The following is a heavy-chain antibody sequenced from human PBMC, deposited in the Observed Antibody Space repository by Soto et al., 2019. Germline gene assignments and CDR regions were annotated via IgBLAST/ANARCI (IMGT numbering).Heavy chain of an antibody. CDR3: ASSPGAAAFDY. Sequence: TSETLSLTCTVSGDSISSYYWSWIRQPAGKGLEWIGRIYTSGSTNYNPSLKSRVTMSVDTSKNQFSLKLSSVTAADTAVYYCASSPGAAAFDYWGQGTLVTVSS. V-gene: IGHV4-4*07. CDR1: GDSISSYY. J-gene: IGHJ4*02. CDR2: IYTSGST.